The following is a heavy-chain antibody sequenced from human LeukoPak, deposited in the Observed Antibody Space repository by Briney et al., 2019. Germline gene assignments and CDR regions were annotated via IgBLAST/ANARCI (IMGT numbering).Heavy chain of an antibody. V-gene: IGHV3-33*01. J-gene: IGHJ4*02. D-gene: IGHD4-11*01. CDR3: ARGDYYSNYVFDY. CDR1: GFTFSSYG. CDR2: IWYDGSNK. Sequence: GGSLRLSCAASGFTFSSYGMHWVRQAPGKGLEWVAVIWYDGSNKYYADSVKGRFTISRDNSKNTLYLQMNSLRAEDTAVYYCARGDYYSNYVFDYWGQGTLVTVSS.